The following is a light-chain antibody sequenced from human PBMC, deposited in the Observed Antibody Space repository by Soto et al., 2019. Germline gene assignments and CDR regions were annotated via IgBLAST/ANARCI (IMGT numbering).Light chain of an antibody. V-gene: IGKV3-11*01. Sequence: EVVLTQSPATLSLSPGERATLSCRASQSISNFLAWYQQRPGQTPRLLIYDSSIRAAGFPARFSGSGSGTDFTLTINNLEPEDSAVYFCQQLSSRPLTFGGGTKVEI. CDR3: QQLSSRPLT. CDR1: QSISNF. J-gene: IGKJ4*01. CDR2: DSS.